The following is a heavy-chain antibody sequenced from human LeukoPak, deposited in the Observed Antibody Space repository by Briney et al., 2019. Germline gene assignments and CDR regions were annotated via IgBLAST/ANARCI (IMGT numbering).Heavy chain of an antibody. CDR1: GFIFSNYG. CDR3: AKSANSEYYDSSGYYYSNYFYMDV. Sequence: GGTLRLSCGASGFIFSNYGMNWVRQAPGKGLEWVSATSGSGGGTYYADSVKGRFTISRDNPKNTLYLQMNSLRAEDTAVYYCAKSANSEYYDSSGYYYSNYFYMDVWGKGTTVTISS. V-gene: IGHV3-23*01. D-gene: IGHD3-22*01. CDR2: TSGSGGGT. J-gene: IGHJ6*03.